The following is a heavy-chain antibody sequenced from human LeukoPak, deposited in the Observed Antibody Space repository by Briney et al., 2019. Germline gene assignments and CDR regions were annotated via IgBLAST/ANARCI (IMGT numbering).Heavy chain of an antibody. V-gene: IGHV3-23*01. CDR3: ARGGAARLHFQN. J-gene: IGHJ1*01. CDR2: ISGSGAST. CDR1: GFTLSTNA. D-gene: IGHD6-6*01. Sequence: PGGSLRLSCLTSGFTLSTNAMSWVRQAPGKGLEWISGISGSGASTYYADSVKGRFTISRDDSRNTLYLQMNSLRGDDTAVYYCARGGAARLHFQNWGQGTLVTVSS.